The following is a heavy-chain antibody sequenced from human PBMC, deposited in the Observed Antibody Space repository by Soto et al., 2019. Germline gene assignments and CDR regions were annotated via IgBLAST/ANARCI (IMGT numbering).Heavy chain of an antibody. J-gene: IGHJ4*02. CDR2: IYPSSGGT. CDR3: ARDRGVSGYDPGKVDY. V-gene: IGHV1-2*02. D-gene: IGHD5-12*01. Sequence: ASVKVSGNVSGYTFTCDYMHWVRDAPGQELGWSGWIYPSSGGTSYGQKLQGRFSMNRDTAMSTAYMELRRLRSDDTAVYYCARDRGVSGYDPGKVDYWGQGTLVTVSS. CDR1: GYTFTCDY.